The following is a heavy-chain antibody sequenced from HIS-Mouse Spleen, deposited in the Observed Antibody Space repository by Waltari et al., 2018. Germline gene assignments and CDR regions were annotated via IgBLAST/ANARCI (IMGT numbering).Heavy chain of an antibody. CDR3: TTDGEASGYTDDY. CDR2: SKSKTDGGTT. V-gene: IGHV3-15*01. CDR1: GFTFSNAW. J-gene: IGHJ4*02. Sequence: EVQLVESGGGLVKPGGSLRLSCAASGFTFSNAWMSWVRQAPGKGLEWVGRSKSKTDGGTTGYAAPVKGSFTISRDDSKNTLYLQMNSLKTEDTAVYYCTTDGEASGYTDDYWGQGTLVTVSS. D-gene: IGHD3-22*01.